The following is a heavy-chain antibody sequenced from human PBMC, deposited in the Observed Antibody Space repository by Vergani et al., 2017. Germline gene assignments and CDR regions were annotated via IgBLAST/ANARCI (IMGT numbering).Heavy chain of an antibody. V-gene: IGHV3-30*02. J-gene: IGHJ1*01. CDR3: TKAGQYDSDNFHDS. D-gene: IGHD3-22*01. CDR1: GFTFSSYG. CDR2: IRYDGTKR. Sequence: VQLLESGGGLVQPGGSLRLSCAASGFTFSSYGMHWVRQAPGKGLEWVAFIRYDGTKRFYGDSVKGRFTISRDNSQTTLFLQMNSLRADDSAVYYCTKAGQYDSDNFHDSWGQGALVTVAS.